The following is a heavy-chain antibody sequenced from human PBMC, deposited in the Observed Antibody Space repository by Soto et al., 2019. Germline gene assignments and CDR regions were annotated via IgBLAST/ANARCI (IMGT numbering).Heavy chain of an antibody. D-gene: IGHD3-22*01. V-gene: IGHV4-39*01. J-gene: IGHJ4*02. CDR1: GGSITSSSYY. CDR3: MLGSGWKDFDY. CDR2: IYYTGST. Sequence: PSETLALTCTVSGGSITSSSYYWGWLRQPPGKGLEWIGSIYYTGSTYYNPSLKSRVTISVDTSKNQFSLKLRSVTAADTAVYYCMLGSGWKDFDYWGQGTLVTVSS.